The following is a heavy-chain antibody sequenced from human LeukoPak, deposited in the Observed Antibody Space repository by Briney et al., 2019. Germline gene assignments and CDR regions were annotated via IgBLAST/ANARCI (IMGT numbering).Heavy chain of an antibody. Sequence: ASVKVSCKASGYTFTGYYMHWVRQAPGQGLEWMGWVNPNSGGTNYAQKFQGRVTMTRDTSISTAYMELSRLRSDDTAVYYCARVDSSSWYERGYYFDYWGQGTLVTVSS. CDR1: GYTFTGYY. V-gene: IGHV1-2*02. CDR3: ARVDSSSWYERGYYFDY. D-gene: IGHD6-13*01. J-gene: IGHJ4*02. CDR2: VNPNSGGT.